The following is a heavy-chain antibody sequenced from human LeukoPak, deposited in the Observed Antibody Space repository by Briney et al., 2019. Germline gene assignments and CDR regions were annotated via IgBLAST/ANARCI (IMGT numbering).Heavy chain of an antibody. J-gene: IGHJ4*02. CDR2: INAGNGNT. V-gene: IGHV1-3*01. D-gene: IGHD6-13*01. CDR1: GGTFSSYA. Sequence: ASVKVSCKASGGTFSSYAMHWVRQAPGQRLEWMGWINAGNGNTKYSQKFQGRVTITRDTSASTAYMELSSLRSEDTAVYYCARGVAAAGFFDYWGQGALVTVSS. CDR3: ARGVAAAGFFDY.